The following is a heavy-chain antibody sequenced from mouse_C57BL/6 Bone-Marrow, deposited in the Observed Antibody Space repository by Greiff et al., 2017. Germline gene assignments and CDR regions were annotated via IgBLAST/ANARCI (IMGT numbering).Heavy chain of an antibody. D-gene: IGHD1-1*01. CDR3: ARHLRSYAMDY. Sequence: VQLQQSGAELARPGASVKLSCKASGYTFTSSGISWVKQRPGPGLAWIGEIYPRSGNTYYNEKFKGQATLTADKSSSTAYMELRSLTSEDSAVYFCARHLRSYAMDYWGQGTSVTVSS. CDR2: IYPRSGNT. CDR1: GYTFTSSG. V-gene: IGHV1-81*01. J-gene: IGHJ4*01.